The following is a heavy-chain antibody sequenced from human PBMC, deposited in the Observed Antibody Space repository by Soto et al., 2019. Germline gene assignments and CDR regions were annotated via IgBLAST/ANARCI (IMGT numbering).Heavy chain of an antibody. CDR2: ISYDGSNK. CDR1: GFTFSSYA. CDR3: ARVENSYDYGDYDATEYYYYYGMDV. V-gene: IGHV3-30-3*01. Sequence: QVQLVESGGGVVQPGRSLRLSCAASGFTFSSYAMHWVRQAPGKGLEWVAVISYDGSNKYYADSVKGRFTISRDNSKNTLYLQMNSLRAEDTAVYYCARVENSYDYGDYDATEYYYYYGMDVW. D-gene: IGHD4-17*01. J-gene: IGHJ6*01.